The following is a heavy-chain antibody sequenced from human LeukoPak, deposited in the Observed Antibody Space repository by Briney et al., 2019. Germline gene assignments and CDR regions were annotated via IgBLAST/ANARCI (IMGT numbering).Heavy chain of an antibody. CDR3: ARALPDGRAEYFQH. D-gene: IGHD1-14*01. CDR1: GFTFSTYT. CDR2: ITTSDI. J-gene: IGHJ1*01. Sequence: GGSLRLSCAASGFTFSTYTMNWVRRAPGKGLEWVSSITTSDIYYADSVRGRFTVSRDNAKNSLYLQMNSLRAEDTAVYYCARALPDGRAEYFQHWGQGTLVTVSS. V-gene: IGHV3-21*06.